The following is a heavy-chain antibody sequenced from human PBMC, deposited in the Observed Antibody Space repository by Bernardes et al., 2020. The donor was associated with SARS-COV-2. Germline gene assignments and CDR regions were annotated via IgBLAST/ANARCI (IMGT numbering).Heavy chain of an antibody. CDR3: ARGENCSDGIRYKGNNIFDV. CDR2: FSGIGRRV. J-gene: IGHJ3*01. D-gene: IGHD2-8*01. CDR1: GFTFRSRS. Sequence: LSLSCAASGFTFRSRSMNWVRQAPGTGLEWISYFSGIGRRVYYAGSVKGRFTISRDNAKNLLYLQMNSLRDEDTAVYYCARGENCSDGIRYKGNNIFDVWGQGTKVTVSS. V-gene: IGHV3-48*02.